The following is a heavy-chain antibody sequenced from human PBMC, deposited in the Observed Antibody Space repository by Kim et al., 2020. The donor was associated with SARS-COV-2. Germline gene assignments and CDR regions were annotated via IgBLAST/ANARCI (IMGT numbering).Heavy chain of an antibody. J-gene: IGHJ4*02. CDR2: IWSDGSQK. CDR1: GLTFRSSG. CDR3: ARDKWERTLDN. Sequence: GGSLRLSCEASGLTFRSSGMHWVRQGPGKGLEWVAMIWSDGSQKYYAESLKARFTISRDNSENTAYLQMDSLRVEDTAVYYCARDKWERTLDNWGQGTLVTVSS. D-gene: IGHD1-26*01. V-gene: IGHV3-33*01.